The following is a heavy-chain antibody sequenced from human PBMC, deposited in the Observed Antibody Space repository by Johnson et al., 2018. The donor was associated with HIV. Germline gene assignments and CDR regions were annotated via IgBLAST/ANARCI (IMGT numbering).Heavy chain of an antibody. CDR2: ISWDGGST. V-gene: IGHV3-23*04. D-gene: IGHD4-17*01. J-gene: IGHJ3*01. CDR1: GFTFSSYA. Sequence: VQLVESGGGLVQPGGSLRLSCAASGFTFSSYAMSWVRQAPGKGLEWVSLISWDGGSTYYVDSVKGRFTISRDNAKNSLYLQINSLRTEDTARYYCATHLSDYDDTLTDDAFDVWGQGTVVTVSS. CDR3: ATHLSDYDDTLTDDAFDV.